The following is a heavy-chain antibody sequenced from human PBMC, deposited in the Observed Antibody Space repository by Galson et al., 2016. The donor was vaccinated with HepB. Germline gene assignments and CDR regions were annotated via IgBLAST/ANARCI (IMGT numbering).Heavy chain of an antibody. CDR3: ARVWSGELPYFGNLES. V-gene: IGHV3-48*04. J-gene: IGHJ4*02. CDR1: GFTFSSYS. D-gene: IGHD3/OR15-3a*01. Sequence: SLRLSCAASGFTFSSYSMNWVRRAPGKGLEWVSYISSASSTIYYADSVKGRFTISRDNSRSTLYLQMNSLTVEDTAVYYCARVWSGELPYFGNLESWGQGTLVTVSP. CDR2: ISSASSTI.